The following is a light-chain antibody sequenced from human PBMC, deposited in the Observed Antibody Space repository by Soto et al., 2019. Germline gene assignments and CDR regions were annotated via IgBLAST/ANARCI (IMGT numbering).Light chain of an antibody. J-gene: IGLJ1*01. CDR3: KSFTTSSTYV. CDR1: SSDIGSYNY. Sequence: LTQPASVSGSPGQSVAISCIGTSSDIGSYNYVSWYQQHPGKAPKLMIYDVSNRPSGVSDRFSGSKSGNTASLTISGLQAEDEADYYCKSFTTSSTYVFGTGTKVTVL. CDR2: DVS. V-gene: IGLV2-14*01.